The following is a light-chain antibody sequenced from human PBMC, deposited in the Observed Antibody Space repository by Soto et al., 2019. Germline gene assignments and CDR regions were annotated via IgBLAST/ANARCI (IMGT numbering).Light chain of an antibody. CDR1: SRDVGRYMY. Sequence: QSVLTQPDSVSGSPGQSITISCAGTSRDVGRYMYVSWYQQHPGKAPKLIIYDVYNRPSGVSNRFSGSKSGNTASLTISGLQAEDEAVYYCTSYTSTSTPYVFGGGTKVTVL. CDR3: TSYTSTSTPYV. CDR2: DVY. V-gene: IGLV2-14*01. J-gene: IGLJ1*01.